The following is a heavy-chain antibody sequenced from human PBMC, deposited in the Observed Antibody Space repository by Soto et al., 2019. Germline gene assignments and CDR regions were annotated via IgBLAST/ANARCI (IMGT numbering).Heavy chain of an antibody. V-gene: IGHV4-59*01. CDR1: GGSISGYY. J-gene: IGHJ4*02. D-gene: IGHD5-12*01. Sequence: SETLSLTCTISGGSISGYYWSWIRQPPGKGLEWIGYVYYSGSTNYNPSLESRVTISIDTSKNQFSLKLTSVTAADTAVYYCAKYRRTEADGYTLDFWGQGTLVT. CDR3: AKYRRTEADGYTLDF. CDR2: VYYSGST.